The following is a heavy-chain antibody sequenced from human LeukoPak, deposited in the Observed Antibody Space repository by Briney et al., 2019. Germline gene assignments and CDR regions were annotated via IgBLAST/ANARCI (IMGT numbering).Heavy chain of an antibody. V-gene: IGHV3-48*04. D-gene: IGHD5/OR15-5a*01. CDR1: GFTFSSYS. CDR2: ISSSSSTI. J-gene: IGHJ3*02. CDR3: ARVPPTVGSSDI. Sequence: GGSLRLSCAASGFTFSSYSMNWVRQAPGKGLEWVSYISSSSSTIYYADSVKGRFTVSRDNAENSLYLQMNSLRAEDTAIYYCARVPPTVGSSDIWGQGTMVTVSS.